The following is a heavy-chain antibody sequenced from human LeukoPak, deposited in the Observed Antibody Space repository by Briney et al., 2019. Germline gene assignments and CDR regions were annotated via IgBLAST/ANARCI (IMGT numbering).Heavy chain of an antibody. J-gene: IGHJ3*02. D-gene: IGHD1-26*01. CDR3: ATMVGATRAFDI. V-gene: IGHV5-51*01. Sequence: GESLQISFRGSGYPFSNYWIGWGRQMPGKGLEWMGIIFPGDSDTRYSPSFQGQVTISADKSISTAYLQWSNLKASDTAMYFCATMVGATRAFDIWGQGTMVTVSS. CDR2: IFPGDSDT. CDR1: GYPFSNYW.